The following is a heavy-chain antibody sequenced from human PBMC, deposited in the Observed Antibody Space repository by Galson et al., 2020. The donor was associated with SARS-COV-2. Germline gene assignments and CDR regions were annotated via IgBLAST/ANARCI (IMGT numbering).Heavy chain of an antibody. CDR1: GFTFSSYS. D-gene: IGHD3-10*01. V-gene: IGHV3-21*01. J-gene: IGHJ3*02. CDR3: ARDLNLLWFGGSLSRGAFDI. Sequence: GESLKISCAASGFTFSSYSMNWVRQAPGKGLEWVSSISSSSSYIYYADSVKGRFTISRDNAKNSLYLQMNSLRAEDTAVYYCARDLNLLWFGGSLSRGAFDIWGQGTMVTVSS. CDR2: ISSSSSYI.